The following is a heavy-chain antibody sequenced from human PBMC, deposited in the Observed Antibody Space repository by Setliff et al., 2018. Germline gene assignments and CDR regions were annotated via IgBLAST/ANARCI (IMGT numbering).Heavy chain of an antibody. V-gene: IGHV1-8*02. CDR3: ARLPGYCNGGNCYGYYTFDI. CDR2: MNPTSGNT. J-gene: IGHJ3*02. D-gene: IGHD2-15*01. Sequence: ASVKVSCKASGYTFTSYGISWVRQATGQGLEWMGWMNPTSGNTGYAQKFQGRVTMTRNTSISTAYMELSSLRSEDTAVYYCARLPGYCNGGNCYGYYTFDIWGQGTMVTVSS. CDR1: GYTFTSYG.